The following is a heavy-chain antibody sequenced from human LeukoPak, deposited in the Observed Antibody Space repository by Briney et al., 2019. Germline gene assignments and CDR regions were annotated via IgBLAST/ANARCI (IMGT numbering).Heavy chain of an antibody. CDR2: IYYSGSA. Sequence: SETLSLTCAVSGGTLTSGGDSWSWIRQSPGKALEWIGYIYYSGSAYYNPSLKSRVDISFDTSKNQFSLRMTSVTAADSAIYFCARIRISSTSQNYFDPWGQGTLVTVSS. D-gene: IGHD2-2*01. V-gene: IGHV4-30-4*07. CDR3: ARIRISSTSQNYFDP. J-gene: IGHJ5*02. CDR1: GGTLTSGGDS.